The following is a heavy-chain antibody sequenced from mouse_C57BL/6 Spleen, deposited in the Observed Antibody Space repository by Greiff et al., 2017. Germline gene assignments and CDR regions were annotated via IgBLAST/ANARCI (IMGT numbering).Heavy chain of an antibody. CDR1: GFTFSSYA. V-gene: IGHV5-9-1*02. D-gene: IGHD1-1*01. CDR2: ISSGGDYI. J-gene: IGHJ4*01. Sequence: EVKLVESGEGLVKPGGSLKLSCAASGFTFSSYAMSWVRQTPEKRLEWVAYISSGGDYIYYADTVKGRFTISRDNDRNTLYLQMSSLKSEDTDMYYCTREAYYGSSYYYAMDYWGQGTSVTVSS. CDR3: TREAYYGSSYYYAMDY.